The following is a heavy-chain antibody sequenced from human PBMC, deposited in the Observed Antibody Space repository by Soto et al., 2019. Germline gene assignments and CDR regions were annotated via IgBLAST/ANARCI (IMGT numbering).Heavy chain of an antibody. V-gene: IGHV4-30-4*01. CDR3: AREQENYDSSGYYSSRFDP. Sequence: SETLSLTWTVSGGSISSGDYYWIGIRQPPGKGLEWIGYIYYSGSTYYNPSLKSRVTISVDTSKNQFSLKLSSVTAADTAVYYCAREQENYDSSGYYSSRFDPWGQGTLVTVSS. CDR1: GGSISSGDYY. J-gene: IGHJ5*02. CDR2: IYYSGST. D-gene: IGHD3-22*01.